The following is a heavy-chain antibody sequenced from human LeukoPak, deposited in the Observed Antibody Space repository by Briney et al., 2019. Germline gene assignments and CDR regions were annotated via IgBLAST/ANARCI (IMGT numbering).Heavy chain of an antibody. D-gene: IGHD6-13*01. Sequence: SETLSLTCAVYGGSFSGYYWSWIRQPPGKGLEWIGEINHSGSTNYNPSLKSRVTISVDTSKNQFSLKLSSVTAADTAVYYCARGLSSSWSGAAFQPFDYWGQGTLVTVSS. CDR3: ARGLSSSWSGAAFQPFDY. V-gene: IGHV4-34*01. CDR2: INHSGST. CDR1: GGSFSGYY. J-gene: IGHJ4*02.